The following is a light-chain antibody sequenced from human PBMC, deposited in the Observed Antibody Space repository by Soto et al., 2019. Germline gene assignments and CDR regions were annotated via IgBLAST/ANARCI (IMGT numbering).Light chain of an antibody. CDR1: QGVSRW. CDR3: QPFNSKVWT. CDR2: EAS. Sequence: DIRMTQSPSTLSASIGDTVTITCRASQGVSRWLNGYQQKPGKAPRLLIYEASNLERGVPSRFSRSGSETEFQLTISSLQPADCATYSCQPFNSKVWTFGQGTKVEIK. J-gene: IGKJ1*01. V-gene: IGKV1-5*01.